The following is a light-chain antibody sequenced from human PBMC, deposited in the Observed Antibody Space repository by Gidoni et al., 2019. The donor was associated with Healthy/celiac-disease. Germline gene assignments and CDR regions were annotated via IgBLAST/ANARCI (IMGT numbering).Light chain of an antibody. V-gene: IGKV4-1*01. CDR3: QQYYSTPLT. CDR1: QSVLYSSNNKNF. J-gene: IGKJ4*01. CDR2: GAS. Sequence: DIGMTQAPDHLAASLGERATINCKSSQSVLYSSNNKNFLAWYQQKPGQPPKLLLYGASTRDSGVPARFSGSGSGTDFTLPISSLQAEDVAVYYCQQYYSTPLTFGGGTKVEIK.